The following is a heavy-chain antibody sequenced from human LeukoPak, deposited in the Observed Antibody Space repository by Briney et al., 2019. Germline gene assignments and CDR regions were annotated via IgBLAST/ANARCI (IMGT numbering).Heavy chain of an antibody. V-gene: IGHV1-3*01. CDR1: GYNFAAYA. D-gene: IGHD2/OR15-2a*01. CDR3: AKDLCTSFTCYFDN. J-gene: IGHJ4*02. Sequence: GASVKVSCKASGYNFAAYAIHWVRQAPGQSLEWMGWINAANGNTKYSQNFQGRVSITRDTSASTAYMELSSLRSEDTAVYYCAKDLCTSFTCYFDNWGQGTLVTVSS. CDR2: INAANGNT.